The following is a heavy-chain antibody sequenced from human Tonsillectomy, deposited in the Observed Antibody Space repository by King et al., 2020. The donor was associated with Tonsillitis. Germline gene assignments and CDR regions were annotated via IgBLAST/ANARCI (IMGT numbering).Heavy chain of an antibody. D-gene: IGHD3-10*01. J-gene: IGHJ6*02. CDR1: GGTFSSYA. CDR3: VAITMVRGVMLLCSYYYGMDV. Sequence: QLVQSGAEVKKPGSSVKVSCKASGGTFSSYAISWVRQAPGQGLEWMGGIIPIFGTANYAQKFQGRVTITADESTSTAYMELSSLRSEDTAVYYCVAITMVRGVMLLCSYYYGMDVWGQGTTVTVSS. V-gene: IGHV1-69*12. CDR2: IIPIFGTA.